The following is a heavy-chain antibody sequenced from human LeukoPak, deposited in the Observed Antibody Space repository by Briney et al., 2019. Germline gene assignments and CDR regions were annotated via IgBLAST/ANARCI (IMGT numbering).Heavy chain of an antibody. CDR1: GFRFSDVT. J-gene: IGHJ5*02. V-gene: IGHV3-23*01. Sequence: PGGSLRLSCAASGFRFSDVTMTWVRQAPGKGPEWVSAIGGRGGSTYYADSVGGRFTISRDNSKDMVYLQMNSLKVEDTATYYCGKEGGAWGQGTKVTVSS. CDR3: GKEGGA. D-gene: IGHD3-16*01. CDR2: IGGRGGST.